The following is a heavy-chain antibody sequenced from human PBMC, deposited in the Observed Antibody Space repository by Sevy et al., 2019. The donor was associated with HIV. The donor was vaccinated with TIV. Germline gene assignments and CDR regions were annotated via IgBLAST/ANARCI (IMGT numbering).Heavy chain of an antibody. V-gene: IGHV3-23*01. CDR2: ISGSSGTT. D-gene: IGHD6-25*01. CDR1: GLTFSNYV. J-gene: IGHJ3*02. CDR3: ARNLSPSGAFDI. Sequence: GGSLRLSCAASGLTFSNYVMSWVRQAPGKGLEWHSVISGSSGTTYAAESVKGRFTISRDNSKNTLYLHMSSLGAEDTAVYYCARNLSPSGAFDIWGQGTRVTVSS.